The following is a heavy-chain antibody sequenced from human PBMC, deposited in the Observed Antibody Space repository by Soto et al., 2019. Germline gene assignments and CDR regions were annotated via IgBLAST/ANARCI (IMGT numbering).Heavy chain of an antibody. CDR2: INPTDGSA. CDR3: ARGQSAAGGLYYGMDV. D-gene: IGHD6-13*01. J-gene: IGHJ6*02. CDR1: GDSFTSYYTLTSNY. Sequence: ASVKVSCKASGDSFTSYYTLTSNYIHRVRRAPGQGLEWMGIINPTDGSAIYAQKFQGWVTMTRDTSISTAYMELSRLRSDDTAVYYCARGQSAAGGLYYGMDVWGQGTTVTVSS. V-gene: IGHV1-2*04.